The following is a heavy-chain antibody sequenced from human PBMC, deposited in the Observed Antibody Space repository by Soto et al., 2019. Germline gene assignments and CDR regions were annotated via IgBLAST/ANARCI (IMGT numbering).Heavy chain of an antibody. CDR1: GGTFSSYA. V-gene: IGHV1-69*13. CDR3: ARGFPRHYYYGMDV. J-gene: IGHJ6*02. Sequence: GASVKVSCKASGGTFSSYAISWVRQAPGQGLEWMGGIIPIFGTANYAQKFQGRVTITADESTSTAYMELSSLRSEDTAVYYCARGFPRHYYYGMDVWGQGTTVTVSS. CDR2: IIPIFGTA.